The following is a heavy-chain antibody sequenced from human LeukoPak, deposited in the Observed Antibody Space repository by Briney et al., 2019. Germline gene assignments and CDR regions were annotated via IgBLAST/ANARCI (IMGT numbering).Heavy chain of an antibody. CDR2: IIPIFGTA. CDR3: ARHSSSWYREYFQH. Sequence: SVKVSCKASGGTFSSYAISWVRQAPGQGLELMGGIIPIFGTANYAQKFQGRVTITADESTSTAYMELSSLRSEDTAVYYCARHSSSWYREYFQHWGQGTLVTVSS. CDR1: GGTFSSYA. D-gene: IGHD6-13*01. J-gene: IGHJ1*01. V-gene: IGHV1-69*01.